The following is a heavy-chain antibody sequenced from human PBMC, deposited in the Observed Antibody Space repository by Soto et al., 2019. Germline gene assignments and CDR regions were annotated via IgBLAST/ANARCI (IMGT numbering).Heavy chain of an antibody. V-gene: IGHV1-18*01. J-gene: IGHJ5*02. D-gene: IGHD5-12*01. CDR3: ARGLQYSGYVTPFDP. CDR1: GYTFTSYG. CDR2: ISAYNGNT. Sequence: ASVKVSCKASGYTFTSYGISWVRQAPGQGLEWMGWISAYNGNTNYAQKLQGRVTMTTDTSTSTAYMELRSLRSDDTAVYYCARGLQYSGYVTPFDPWXQGTLVTVAS.